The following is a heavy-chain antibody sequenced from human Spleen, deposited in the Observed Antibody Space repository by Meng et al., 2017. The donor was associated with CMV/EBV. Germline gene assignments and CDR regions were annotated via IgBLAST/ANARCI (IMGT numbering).Heavy chain of an antibody. CDR1: GFTFNTYW. CDR2: ISGSGGST. V-gene: IGHV3-23*01. J-gene: IGHJ4*02. Sequence: GGSLRLSCEASGFTFNTYWMSWVRQAPGKGLEWVSGISGSGGSTYYADSVKGRFTISRDNSKNTLYLQMNSLRAEDTAVYYCAKGNVLRFLEWLLTPGYFDYWGQGTLVTVSS. CDR3: AKGNVLRFLEWLLTPGYFDY. D-gene: IGHD3-3*01.